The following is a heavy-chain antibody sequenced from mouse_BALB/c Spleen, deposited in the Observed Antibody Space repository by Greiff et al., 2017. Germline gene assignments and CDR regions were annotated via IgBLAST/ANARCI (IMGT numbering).Heavy chain of an antibody. CDR2: ISYSGST. Sequence: EVKLKESGPSLVKPSQTLSLTCSVTGDSITSGYWNWIRKFPGNKLEYMGYISYSGSTYYNPSLKSRISITRDTSKNQYYLQLNSVTTEDTATYYCARLGMTPRGFAYWGQGTLVTVSA. J-gene: IGHJ3*01. V-gene: IGHV3-8*02. CDR1: GDSITSGY. CDR3: ARLGMTPRGFAY.